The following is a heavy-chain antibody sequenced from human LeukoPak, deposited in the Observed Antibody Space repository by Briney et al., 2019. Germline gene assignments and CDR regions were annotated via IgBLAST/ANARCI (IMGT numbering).Heavy chain of an antibody. D-gene: IGHD3-3*01. CDR3: ARDRGSPRFYDFWSGYYLPYGMDV. Sequence: SVKVSCKASGYTFTGYYMQWVRQAPGQGLEWMGWINPNSGGTNYAQKFQGRVTMTRDTSSSTAYMELSRLRSDDTAVYYCARDRGSPRFYDFWSGYYLPYGMDVWGQGTTVTVSS. V-gene: IGHV1-2*02. J-gene: IGHJ6*02. CDR1: GYTFTGYY. CDR2: INPNSGGT.